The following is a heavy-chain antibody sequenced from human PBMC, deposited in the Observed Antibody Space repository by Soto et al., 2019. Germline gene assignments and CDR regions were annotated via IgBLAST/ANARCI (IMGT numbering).Heavy chain of an antibody. CDR2: LNPSGGVT. Sequence: GASVKVSCKASGYTCTSYYLPWVRPAPGQGLEWMVVLNPSGGVTSNSQKFQGRLTMTSDTSTSTVYMELSSLRSEDTAVYFCARAYSYSSGYDYIPYGGQGTLVTFS. CDR3: ARAYSYSSGYDYIPY. D-gene: IGHD3-22*01. V-gene: IGHV1-46*01. CDR1: GYTCTSYY. J-gene: IGHJ4*02.